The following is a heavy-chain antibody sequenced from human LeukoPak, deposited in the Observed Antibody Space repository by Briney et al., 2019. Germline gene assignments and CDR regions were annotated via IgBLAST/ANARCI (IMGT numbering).Heavy chain of an antibody. J-gene: IGHJ3*02. V-gene: IGHV4-61*08. Sequence: PSETLSLTRTVSGGSVSSGGYYWSWIRQPPGKGLEWIGYVYYSGSTNYNPSLKSRVTISVDTSKNEFSLKLSSVTAADTAVYYCARDRTPSDYASDISGQGTMVTVSS. CDR3: ARDRTPSDYASDI. CDR2: VYYSGST. CDR1: GGSVSSGGYY. D-gene: IGHD2-21*01.